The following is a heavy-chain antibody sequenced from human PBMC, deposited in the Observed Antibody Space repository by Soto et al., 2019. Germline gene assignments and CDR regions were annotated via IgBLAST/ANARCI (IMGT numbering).Heavy chain of an antibody. V-gene: IGHV3-30-3*01. CDR1: GFTFSSYA. J-gene: IGHJ4*02. D-gene: IGHD2-15*01. CDR2: ISYDGSNK. Sequence: QVQLVESGGGVVQPGRSLRLSCAASGFTFSSYAMHWVRQAPGKGLEWVAVISYDGSNKYYADSVKGRFTISRDNSKNTLYLQMNSLRAEDTAVYYCARQMRGLFRRNYCSGGSCSCFDYWGQGTLVTVSS. CDR3: ARQMRGLFRRNYCSGGSCSCFDY.